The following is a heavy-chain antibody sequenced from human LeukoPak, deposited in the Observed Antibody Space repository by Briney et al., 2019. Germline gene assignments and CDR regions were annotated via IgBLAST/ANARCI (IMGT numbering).Heavy chain of an antibody. V-gene: IGHV3-33*03. CDR2: IWHDGSNK. CDR3: ANNFDY. CDR1: GFTFSNYG. J-gene: IGHJ4*02. Sequence: PGRSLRLSCATCGFTFSNYGMHWVRQAPGKGLEWVAVIWHDGSNKYYADSVKGRFTVSRDNSKNTLYLQMNSLRAEDTAVYYCANNFDYWGQGTLVTVSS.